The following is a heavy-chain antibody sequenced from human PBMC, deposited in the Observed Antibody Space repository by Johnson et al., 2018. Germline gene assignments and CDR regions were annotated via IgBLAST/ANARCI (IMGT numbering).Heavy chain of an antibody. Sequence: QVQLVESGGGLVKPGGSLRLSCAASGFTFSDYYMSWIRQAPGKGLEWVSYISSSGSTIYYADSVKGRCTIPRDNAKNSLYLQMNSLRAEDTAVYYCARAIPPYYYDSSAYYFGGYFQHWGQGTLVTVSS. CDR3: ARAIPPYYYDSSAYYFGGYFQH. J-gene: IGHJ1*01. CDR1: GFTFSDYY. D-gene: IGHD3-22*01. CDR2: ISSSGSTI. V-gene: IGHV3-11*01.